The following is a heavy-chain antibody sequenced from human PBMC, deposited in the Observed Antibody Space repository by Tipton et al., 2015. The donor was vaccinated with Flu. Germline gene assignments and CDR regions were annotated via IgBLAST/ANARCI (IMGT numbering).Heavy chain of an antibody. V-gene: IGHV4-39*07. CDR1: GGSISSSSYY. Sequence: GLVKPSETLSLTCTVSGGSISSSSYYWGWIRQPPGKGLEWIGSIYYSGSTYYNPSLKSRVTISVDTSKNQFSLKLSSVTAADTAVYYCARDLDDYIWGSYPKGAYYVDYWGQGTLVTVSS. CDR3: ARDLDDYIWGSYPKGAYYVDY. J-gene: IGHJ4*02. D-gene: IGHD3-16*02. CDR2: IYYSGST.